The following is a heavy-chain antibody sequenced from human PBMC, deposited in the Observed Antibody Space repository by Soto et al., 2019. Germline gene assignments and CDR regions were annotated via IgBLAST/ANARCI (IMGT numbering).Heavy chain of an antibody. CDR2: IYYSGST. CDR3: ARNLKDWNFPFDY. Sequence: PSETLSLTCTVSGGSISSSSYYWGWIRQPPGKGLEWIGSIYYSGSTYYNPSLKSRVTISVDTSKNQFSLKLSSVTAADTAVYYCARNLKDWNFPFDYWGQGTLVTVSS. V-gene: IGHV4-39*01. CDR1: GGSISSSSYY. J-gene: IGHJ4*02. D-gene: IGHD1-7*01.